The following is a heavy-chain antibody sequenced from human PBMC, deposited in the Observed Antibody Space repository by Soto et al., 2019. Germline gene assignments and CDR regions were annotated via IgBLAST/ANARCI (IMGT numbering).Heavy chain of an antibody. D-gene: IGHD1-26*01. J-gene: IGHJ4*02. Sequence: SETLSLTCTVSGDSISSSSYYWDWIRQPPGKGLEWIGNIYYSGSTYYNPSLKSRVTISVDTSKNQFSLKLSSVTAADTAVYYCARRYGSAIDYWGQGTLVTVSS. V-gene: IGHV4-39*01. CDR2: IYYSGST. CDR1: GDSISSSSYY. CDR3: ARRYGSAIDY.